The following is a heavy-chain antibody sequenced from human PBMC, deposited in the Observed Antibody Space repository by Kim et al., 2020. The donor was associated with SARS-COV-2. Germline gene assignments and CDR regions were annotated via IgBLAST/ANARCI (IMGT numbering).Heavy chain of an antibody. CDR1: GGSVSSRTFC. V-gene: IGHV4-61*01. J-gene: IGHJ6*01. Sequence: SETLSLTCTVSGGSVSSRTFCWTWIRQTPGFGLEWIGNVFYSGSTNYNPSLTSRVTISVDTSKNQFSLKLSSVTGADPAVYYCARSECYGSGTLAMYGMDVWSQGTTVTVS. D-gene: IGHD3-10*01. CDR3: ARSECYGSGTLAMYGMDV. CDR2: VFYSGST.